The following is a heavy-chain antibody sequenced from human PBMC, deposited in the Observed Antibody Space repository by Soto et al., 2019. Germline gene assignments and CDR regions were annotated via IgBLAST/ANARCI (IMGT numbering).Heavy chain of an antibody. CDR2: IKNDGSGT. V-gene: IGHV3-74*01. J-gene: IGHJ4*02. CDR1: GFTFSTYW. D-gene: IGHD3-22*01. CDR3: VRGDGDYYDGNGYLGRH. Sequence: EVQLVESGGGLVQPGGSLRLSCAASGFTFSTYWMHWVRQAPGKGLVWVSRIKNDGSGTYYVDSVEGRFTISRDNAKNTRYLQMKSLRAEDTAVYYCVRGDGDYYDGNGYLGRHWGQGTVVTVSS.